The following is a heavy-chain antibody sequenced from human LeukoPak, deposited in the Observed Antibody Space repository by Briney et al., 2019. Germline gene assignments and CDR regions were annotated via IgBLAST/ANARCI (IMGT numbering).Heavy chain of an antibody. CDR2: IRQDGSEK. V-gene: IGHV3-7*01. CDR1: GFTFSSYW. D-gene: IGHD6-13*01. CDR3: AKDSSSCSWSEYFQR. Sequence: SGGSLRLSCVASGFTFSSYWMNWVRQAPGKGLEWVANIRQDGSEKYYVDSVKGRFTISRDNAKNSVYLQMNSLSAEDTAVYYCAKDSSSCSWSEYFQRWGQGTLVTVSS. J-gene: IGHJ1*01.